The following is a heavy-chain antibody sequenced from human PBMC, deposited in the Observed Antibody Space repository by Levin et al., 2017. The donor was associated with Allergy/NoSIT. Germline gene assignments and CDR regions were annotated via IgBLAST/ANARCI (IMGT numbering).Heavy chain of an antibody. D-gene: IGHD6-19*01. CDR3: ARGKGYSSSRVAFDI. V-gene: IGHV4-39*07. J-gene: IGHJ3*02. CDR2: IYNSGTT. Sequence: SETLSLTCSVSGDSISSSPFCWGWVRQPPGTGLEWIGTIYNSGTTYSNPSLKSRVTISADTSKNQFSLELSSVTAADTAVYYCARGKGYSSSRVAFDIWGQGTMVTVSS. CDR1: GDSISSSPFC.